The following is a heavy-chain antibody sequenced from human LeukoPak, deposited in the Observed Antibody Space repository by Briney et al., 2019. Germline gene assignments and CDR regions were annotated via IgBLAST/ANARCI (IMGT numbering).Heavy chain of an antibody. D-gene: IGHD3-3*01. Sequence: SETLSLTCTVSGGSISSYYWSWIRQPPGKGLEWIGYIYYSGSTNYNPSLKSRVTISVDTSKNQFSLKLSSVPAADTAVYYCARASYDFWSGYYPAIDYWGQGTLSPSPQ. CDR1: GGSISSYY. CDR3: ARASYDFWSGYYPAIDY. CDR2: IYYSGST. V-gene: IGHV4-59*01. J-gene: IGHJ4*02.